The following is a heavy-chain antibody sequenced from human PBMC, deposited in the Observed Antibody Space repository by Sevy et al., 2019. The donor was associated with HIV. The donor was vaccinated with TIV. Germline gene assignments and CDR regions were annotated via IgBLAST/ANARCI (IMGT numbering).Heavy chain of an antibody. CDR3: ARAPPVRSGDDSLNWFDP. CDR2: IHYTGTT. J-gene: IGHJ5*02. D-gene: IGHD5-12*01. V-gene: IGHV4-59*01. Sequence: SETLSLTCTVSGGSISAYHWSWIRQPPGKGLEYIGYIHYTGTTNYNPSLKSRVTISVDTSKNQFSRKLCSVTAADTALYYCARAPPVRSGDDSLNWFDPWGQGTLVTVSS. CDR1: GGSISAYH.